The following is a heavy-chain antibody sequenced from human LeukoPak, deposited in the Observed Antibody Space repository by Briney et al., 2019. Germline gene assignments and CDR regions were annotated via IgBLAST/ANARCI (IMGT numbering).Heavy chain of an antibody. Sequence: PGGSLRLSCTASGFTVSSDYMSWVRQAPGKGLEWVSVVYSGGNTYYADSVKGRFTISRDNSKNTLYLQMNSLRAEDTAVYYCAKDRWYTAMGLFDYWGQGTLVTVSS. V-gene: IGHV3-66*01. D-gene: IGHD5-18*01. J-gene: IGHJ4*02. CDR1: GFTVSSDY. CDR3: AKDRWYTAMGLFDY. CDR2: VYSGGNT.